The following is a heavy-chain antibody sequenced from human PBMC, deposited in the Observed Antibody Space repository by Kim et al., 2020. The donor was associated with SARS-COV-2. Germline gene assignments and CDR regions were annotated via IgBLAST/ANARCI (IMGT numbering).Heavy chain of an antibody. D-gene: IGHD3-9*01. CDR2: IFYTGTT. J-gene: IGHJ4*03. Sequence: SETLSLTCSVSNGSINTNDYFWAWVRQPPGKGLEWIGSIFYTGTTYTNPSLKSRVTISIDTAKNRFSLKLASVTATDTALYYCTRHAIFWPIDYWGPGT. V-gene: IGHV4-39*01. CDR1: NGSINTNDYF. CDR3: TRHAIFWPIDY.